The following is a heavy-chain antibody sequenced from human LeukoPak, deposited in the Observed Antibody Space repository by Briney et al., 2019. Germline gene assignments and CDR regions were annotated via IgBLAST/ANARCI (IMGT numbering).Heavy chain of an antibody. CDR3: ASMRGYCSGGSCYSPDAFDI. CDR1: GGSISSSSYY. CDR2: IYYSGST. Sequence: PSETLSLTCTVSGGSISSSSYYWGWIRQPPGKGLEWIGSIYYSGSTYYNRSLKSRVTISVDTSKNQFSLKLSSVTAADTAVYYCASMRGYCSGGSCYSPDAFDIWGQGTMVTVSS. J-gene: IGHJ3*02. D-gene: IGHD2-15*01. V-gene: IGHV4-39*01.